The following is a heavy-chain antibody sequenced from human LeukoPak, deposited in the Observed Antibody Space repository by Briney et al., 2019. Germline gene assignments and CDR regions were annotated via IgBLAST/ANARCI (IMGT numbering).Heavy chain of an antibody. CDR1: GYTFTGYY. CDR3: ARGGSGYSYGGDWFDP. D-gene: IGHD5-18*01. Sequence: ASVKVSCKAPGYTFTGYYMHWVRQAPGQGLEWMGWINPNSGGTNYAQKFQGRVTMTRDTSISTAYMELSRLRSDDTAVYYCARGGSGYSYGGDWFDPWGQGTLVTVSS. V-gene: IGHV1-2*02. J-gene: IGHJ5*02. CDR2: INPNSGGT.